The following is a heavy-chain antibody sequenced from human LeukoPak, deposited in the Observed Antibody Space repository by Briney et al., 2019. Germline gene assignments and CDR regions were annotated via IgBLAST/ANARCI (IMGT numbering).Heavy chain of an antibody. Sequence: AESLTLSCATSGFSFSDYSIHRLHQTPRTPLLRVSRIHSDGRRIIYADSVKGRFTISSDSAKNTLYLQMNSLRADNTAVYYCARASDYDSGGYYIGGTFDYWGQGTLVTVSS. D-gene: IGHD3-22*01. CDR3: ARASDYDSGGYYIGGTFDY. J-gene: IGHJ4*02. CDR1: GFSFSDYS. CDR2: IHSDGRRI. V-gene: IGHV3-74*01.